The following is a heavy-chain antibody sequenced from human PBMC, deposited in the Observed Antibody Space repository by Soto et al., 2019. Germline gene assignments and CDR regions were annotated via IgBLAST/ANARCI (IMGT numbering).Heavy chain of an antibody. J-gene: IGHJ4*02. D-gene: IGHD2-2*03. CDR2: ISAYNGNT. CDR3: ARLDIVVVPAAMFLDY. V-gene: IGHV1-18*04. CDR1: GYTFTSYG. Sequence: ASVKVSCKASGYTFTSYGISWVRQAPGQGLEWMGWISAYNGNTNYAQKLQGRVTMTTDTSTSTAYMELRSLRSDDTAVYYCARLDIVVVPAAMFLDYWGQGTLATVSS.